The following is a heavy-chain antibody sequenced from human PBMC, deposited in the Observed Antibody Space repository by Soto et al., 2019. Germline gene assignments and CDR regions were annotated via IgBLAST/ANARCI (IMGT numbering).Heavy chain of an antibody. V-gene: IGHV3-23*01. Sequence: PGGSLRLSCAASGFTFSSYAMSWVRQAPGKGLEWVSAISGSGGSTYYADSVKGRFTISRDNSKNTLYLQMNSLRAEVTAVYYCAKNLPFSYGSGSYYGGFDYWGRGTLVTVSS. J-gene: IGHJ4*02. CDR2: ISGSGGST. CDR1: GFTFSSYA. D-gene: IGHD3-10*01. CDR3: AKNLPFSYGSGSYYGGFDY.